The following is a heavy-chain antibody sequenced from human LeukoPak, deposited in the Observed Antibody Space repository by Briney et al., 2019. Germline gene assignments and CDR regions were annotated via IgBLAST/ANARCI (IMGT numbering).Heavy chain of an antibody. D-gene: IGHD7-27*01. J-gene: IGHJ4*02. V-gene: IGHV3-48*02. CDR1: GFTFSSYT. CDR2: ISKSSGTM. Sequence: GGSLRLSCAPSGFTFSSYTMNWVRQAPGKGLEWVSYISKSSGTMSYADSVKGRFTISRDNAKNSLFLQMNSLRDEDTAVYYCARDENWGFDYWGQGTLVTVSS. CDR3: ARDENWGFDY.